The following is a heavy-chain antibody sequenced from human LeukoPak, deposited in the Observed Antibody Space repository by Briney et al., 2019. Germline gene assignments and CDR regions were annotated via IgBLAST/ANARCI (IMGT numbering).Heavy chain of an antibody. V-gene: IGHV3-7*04. Sequence: GGSLRLSCAASGFSFSRYWINWVRQAPEKGLEWVANIKEDGSEKNYVDSVEGRFSISRDNTNNSVSLQMSSLRDEDTAIYYCARGNWNAFDYWGQGIQVSVSS. CDR2: IKEDGSEK. CDR3: ARGNWNAFDY. CDR1: GFSFSRYW. D-gene: IGHD1-1*01. J-gene: IGHJ4*02.